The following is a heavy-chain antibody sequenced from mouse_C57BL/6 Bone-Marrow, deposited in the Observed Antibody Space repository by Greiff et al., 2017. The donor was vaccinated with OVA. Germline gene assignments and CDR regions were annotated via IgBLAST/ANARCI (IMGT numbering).Heavy chain of an antibody. D-gene: IGHD1-1*01. CDR2: ISDGGSYT. CDR3: ARVGTLLRSAWFAY. CDR1: GFTFSSYA. Sequence: EVQLVESGGGLVKPGGSLKLSCAASGFTFSSYAMSWVRQTPEKRLEWVATISDGGSYTYYPDNVKGRFTISRDNAKNNLYLQMSHLKSEDTAMYYCARVGTLLRSAWFAYWGQGTLVTVSA. V-gene: IGHV5-4*01. J-gene: IGHJ3*01.